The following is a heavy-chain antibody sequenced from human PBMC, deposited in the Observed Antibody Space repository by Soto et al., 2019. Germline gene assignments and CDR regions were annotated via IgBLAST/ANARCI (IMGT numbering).Heavy chain of an antibody. V-gene: IGHV3-64D*06. D-gene: IGHD4-17*01. CDR3: VHPRSTVQIPPT. Sequence: GGSLRLSCSASGFTFSMFSMHWVRQAPGKGLEYVSGISSNGDSTYYADSVRGRFTISRDNSKNTLYLQMSSLRAVDTAVYYCVHPRSTVQIPPTWGQGTLVTVSS. CDR2: ISSNGDST. CDR1: GFTFSMFS. J-gene: IGHJ5*02.